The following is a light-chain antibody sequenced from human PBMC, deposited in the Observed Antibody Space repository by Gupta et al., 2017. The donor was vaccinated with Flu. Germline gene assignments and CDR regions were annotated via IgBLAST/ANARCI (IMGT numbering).Light chain of an antibody. V-gene: IGKV1-9*01. CDR1: QGITSH. CDR2: DAS. Sequence: DIQLTQSPSFLSSSVGDRVTITCLASQGITSHLAWYQQKPVKAPKLLIFDASTLESGVPSRCSGSGSGTEFTLTISSLQPEDVATYYCQQLDSYPLTFGGETKVEIK. J-gene: IGKJ4*01. CDR3: QQLDSYPLT.